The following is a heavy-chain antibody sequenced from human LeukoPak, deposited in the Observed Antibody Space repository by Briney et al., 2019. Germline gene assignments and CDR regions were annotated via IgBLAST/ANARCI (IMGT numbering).Heavy chain of an antibody. CDR2: IYHSGST. J-gene: IGHJ4*02. Sequence: SETLSLTCTVSGYSISSGYYWGWIRQPPGKGLEWIGSIYHSGSTYYNPSLKSRVTISLDTSKNQFSLKLSSVTAADTAVYYCARHRKPAITMIRGVNRGGAIDYWGQGTLVTVSS. CDR3: ARHRKPAITMIRGVNRGGAIDY. CDR1: GYSISSGYY. D-gene: IGHD3-10*01. V-gene: IGHV4-38-2*02.